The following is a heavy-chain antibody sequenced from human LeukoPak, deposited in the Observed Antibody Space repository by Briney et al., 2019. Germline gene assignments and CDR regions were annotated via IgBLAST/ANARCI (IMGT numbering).Heavy chain of an antibody. CDR3: ARDAFSQGHYSSGWIDY. V-gene: IGHV4-30-4*08. CDR2: IYYSGST. CDR1: GGSISSGDYY. J-gene: IGHJ4*02. D-gene: IGHD6-19*01. Sequence: SETLSLTCTVSGGSISSGDYYWSWIRQPPGKGLEWIGYIYYSGSTYYNPSLKSRVTISVDTSKNQFSLKLSSVTAADTAVYYCARDAFSQGHYSSGWIDYWGQGTLVTVSS.